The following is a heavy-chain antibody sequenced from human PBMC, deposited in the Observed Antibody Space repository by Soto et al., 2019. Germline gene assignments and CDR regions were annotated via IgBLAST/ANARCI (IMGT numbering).Heavy chain of an antibody. CDR1: GFSLSNARMG. CDR2: IFSNDVK. J-gene: IGHJ4*02. Sequence: SGPTLVNPTETLTLTCTVSGFSLSNARMGVSWIRQPPGKALEWLAHIFSNDVKSYSTSLKSRLTISKDTSKSQVVLTMTNMDPVDTATYYCARHGRGVGARPLDYWGQGTLVTVSS. V-gene: IGHV2-26*01. D-gene: IGHD1-26*01. CDR3: ARHGRGVGARPLDY.